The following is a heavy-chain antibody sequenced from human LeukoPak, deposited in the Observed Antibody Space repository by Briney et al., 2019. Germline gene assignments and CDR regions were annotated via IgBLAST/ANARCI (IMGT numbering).Heavy chain of an antibody. CDR1: GYSISSGYY. J-gene: IGHJ5*02. CDR3: ARSSPSPFDP. CDR2: IYHSGST. V-gene: IGHV4-38-2*02. Sequence: SETLSLTCTVSGYSISSGYYWGWIRQPPGKGLEWIVSIYHSGSTYYNPSLKSRVTISVDTSKNQFSLKLSSVTAADTAVYYWARSSPSPFDPWGQGTLVTVSS.